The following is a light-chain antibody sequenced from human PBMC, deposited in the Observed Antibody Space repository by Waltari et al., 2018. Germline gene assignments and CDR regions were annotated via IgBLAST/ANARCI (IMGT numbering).Light chain of an antibody. J-gene: IGLJ3*02. V-gene: IGLV8-61*01. CDR3: VLYMGSGIWV. CDR1: SGSVSTSYY. Sequence: QTVATQEPSFSVSPGGTVTLTCGLSSGSVSTSYYPSWYQQTPGQAPRTLIYSTKTRSSGVPDRFSGSILGNKAALTITGAQADDESDYYCVLYMGSGIWVFGGGTKLTVL. CDR2: STK.